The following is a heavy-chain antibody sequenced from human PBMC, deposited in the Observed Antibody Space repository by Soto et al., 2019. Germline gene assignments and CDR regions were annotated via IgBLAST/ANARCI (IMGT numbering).Heavy chain of an antibody. CDR1: GGSISSGGYY. D-gene: IGHD2-2*01. CDR3: AGGYCSSTSCLYYFDY. CDR2: IYYSGST. Sequence: PSETLSLTCTVSGGSISSGGYYWSWIRQHPGKGLEWIGYIYYSGSTYYNPSLESRVTISVDTSKNQFSLKLSSVTAADTAVYYCAGGYCSSTSCLYYFDYWGQGTLVTVSS. J-gene: IGHJ4*02. V-gene: IGHV4-31*03.